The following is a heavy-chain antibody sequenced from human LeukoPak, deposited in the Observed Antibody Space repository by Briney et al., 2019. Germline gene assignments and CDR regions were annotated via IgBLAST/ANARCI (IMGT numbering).Heavy chain of an antibody. D-gene: IGHD2-21*01. CDR3: AREAASCGGDCLDY. J-gene: IGHJ4*02. V-gene: IGHV3-48*03. Sequence: GGPLRPSCSAPGFTLSVIGGTWVRQAPGKGLKWFSYISSSGTSIYYANSVKGRFTVSRDNAKNTVHLQMNTLRAEDTALYYCAREAASCGGDCLDYWGQGTLVTVSS. CDR2: ISSSGTSI. CDR1: GFTLSVIG.